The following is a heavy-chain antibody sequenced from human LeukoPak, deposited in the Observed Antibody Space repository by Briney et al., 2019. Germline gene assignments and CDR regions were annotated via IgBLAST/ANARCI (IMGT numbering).Heavy chain of an antibody. CDR2: IYYSGNT. CDR3: ARAVWSFDSTGYSFDS. J-gene: IGHJ4*02. CDR1: GDSISTPNHY. V-gene: IGHV4-31*03. Sequence: SETLSLTCTVAGDSISTPNHYWSWIRQHPGKCLEWIGYIYYSGNTYYIPSLKSRLTMSLDTSKNQFSLKLKSVTAADTAVYYCARAVWSFDSTGYSFDSWGQGTLVTVSS. D-gene: IGHD3-22*01.